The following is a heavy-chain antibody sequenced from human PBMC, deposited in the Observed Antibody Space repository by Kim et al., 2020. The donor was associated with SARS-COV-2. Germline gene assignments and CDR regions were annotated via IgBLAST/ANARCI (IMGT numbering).Heavy chain of an antibody. CDR1: GFTFGDYA. J-gene: IGHJ6*02. D-gene: IGHD5-12*01. V-gene: IGHV3-49*04. CDR2: IRSKAYGGTT. CDR3: TPHRGPYGMDV. Sequence: GGSLRLSCTASGFTFGDYAMSWVRQAPGKGLEWVGFIRSKAYGGTTEYAASVKGRFTISRDDSKSIAYLQMNSLKTEDTAVYYCTPHRGPYGMDVWGQGTTVTVSS.